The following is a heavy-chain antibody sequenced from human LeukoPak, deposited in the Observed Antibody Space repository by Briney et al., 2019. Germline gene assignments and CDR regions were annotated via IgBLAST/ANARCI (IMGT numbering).Heavy chain of an antibody. CDR2: IHYSGST. Sequence: SETLSLTCIVSRGSISSYYWSWIRQPPGKGLEWIGYIHYSGSTNYNPSLKSRVTISVDTSKSQFSLKLSSVTAADTAVYYCAREGYYGSGSYSIHWFDHWGQGTLVTVSS. D-gene: IGHD3-10*01. CDR3: AREGYYGSGSYSIHWFDH. V-gene: IGHV4-59*01. CDR1: RGSISSYY. J-gene: IGHJ5*02.